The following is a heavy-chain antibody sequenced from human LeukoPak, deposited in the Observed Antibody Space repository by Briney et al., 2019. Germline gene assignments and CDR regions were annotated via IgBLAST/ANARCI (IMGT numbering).Heavy chain of an antibody. Sequence: GGSLRLSCAASGFTFSNYSMNWVRQAPGKGLEWVSSISSSSSYMYDSDSVKGRFTISRDNAKNSLYLQMNSLRAEDTAVYYCARDSVITFGGVDYWGQGTLVTVSS. J-gene: IGHJ4*02. CDR3: ARDSVITFGGVDY. CDR2: ISSSSSYM. D-gene: IGHD3-16*01. CDR1: GFTFSNYS. V-gene: IGHV3-21*01.